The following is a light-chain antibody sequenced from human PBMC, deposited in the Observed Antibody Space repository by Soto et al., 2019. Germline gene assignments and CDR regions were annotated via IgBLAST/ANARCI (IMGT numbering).Light chain of an antibody. CDR2: EAS. V-gene: IGKV1-27*01. Sequence: DIQMTQSPSSLSASDGDRVTITCRASQGISNYVAWYQQKPGKVPTLLIYEASTLQSGVPSRFSGRGSGTDFTLTISSLQPEDVATYFCQNYNSAPYAFGQGTKLEIK. CDR3: QNYNSAPYA. CDR1: QGISNY. J-gene: IGKJ2*01.